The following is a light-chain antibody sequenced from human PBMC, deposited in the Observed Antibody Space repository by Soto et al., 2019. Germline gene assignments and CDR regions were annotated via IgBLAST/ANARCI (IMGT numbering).Light chain of an antibody. CDR2: VAS. J-gene: IGKJ4*01. CDR1: QSVISY. CDR3: QQYGSTPLT. Sequence: ESVLTQSPGTLSLSPGERATLSCRASQSVISYLAWYQQKPGQAPRLLIYVASSMATGIPDRFSGSGSGTDFTLTISRLEPEDFAVYYCQQYGSTPLTFGGGTKVEIK. V-gene: IGKV3-20*01.